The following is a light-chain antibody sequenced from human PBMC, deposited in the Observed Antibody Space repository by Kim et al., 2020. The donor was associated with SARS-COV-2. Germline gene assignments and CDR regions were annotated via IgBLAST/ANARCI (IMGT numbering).Light chain of an antibody. CDR1: SSDVGGYNY. V-gene: IGLV2-14*01. CDR3: SSYTSSSTWV. CDR2: DVS. Sequence: QSALTQPASVSGSPGQSITISCTGTSSDVGGYNYVSWYQQHPGKAPKHMIYDVSKRPSGVSNRFSGSKSGNTASITISGLQAEDEADYYCSSYTSSSTWVFGGGTQLTVL. J-gene: IGLJ3*02.